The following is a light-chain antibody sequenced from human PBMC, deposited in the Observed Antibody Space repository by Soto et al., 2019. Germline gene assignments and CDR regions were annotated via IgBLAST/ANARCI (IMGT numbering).Light chain of an antibody. CDR1: QSVSSY. CDR3: QQYNNWPPLT. J-gene: IGKJ4*01. CDR2: DAS. Sequence: EILLTQSRATLSVSPGEIATLSCRSSQSVSSYLAWYQQKPGQAPRLLIYDASNRATGIPARFSGSGSGTDFTLTISSLQSEDFAVYYCQQYNNWPPLTFGGGTKVDI. V-gene: IGKV3-11*01.